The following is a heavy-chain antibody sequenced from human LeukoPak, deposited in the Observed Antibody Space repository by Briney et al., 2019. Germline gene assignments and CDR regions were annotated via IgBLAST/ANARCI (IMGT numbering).Heavy chain of an antibody. Sequence: SETLSLTCTVSGASITGYYWSWIRQPPGKGLEWIGYISYSGSTNCNPSLKSRVTISIETSKNRFSLKVTSVIAADTAVYYCARMGHDAFDFWGQGTMVSVSS. CDR1: GASITGYY. CDR3: ARMGHDAFDF. V-gene: IGHV4-59*01. J-gene: IGHJ3*01. CDR2: ISYSGST. D-gene: IGHD3-16*01.